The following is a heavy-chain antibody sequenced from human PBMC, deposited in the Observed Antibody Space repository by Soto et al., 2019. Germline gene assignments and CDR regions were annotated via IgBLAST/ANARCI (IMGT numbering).Heavy chain of an antibody. V-gene: IGHV3-23*01. Sequence: SGGSLRLSCAASGFTFSSYAMSWVRQAPGKGLEWVSAISGSGGSTYYADSVKGRFTISRDNSKNTLYLQMNSLRAEDTAVYYCAREPHYHHENYDILTGPPPPADAFDIWGQGTMVTVSS. J-gene: IGHJ3*02. CDR1: GFTFSSYA. CDR2: ISGSGGST. D-gene: IGHD3-9*01. CDR3: AREPHYHHENYDILTGPPPPADAFDI.